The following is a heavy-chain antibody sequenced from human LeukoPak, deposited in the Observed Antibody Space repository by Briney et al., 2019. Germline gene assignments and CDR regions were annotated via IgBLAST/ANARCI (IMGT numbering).Heavy chain of an antibody. CDR2: IWSGGTDK. D-gene: IGHD1-26*01. V-gene: IGHV3-30*18. J-gene: IGHJ4*02. Sequence: PGRSLRLSCAASGFTFSNYGMHWVRQAPGKGLEWVAVIWSGGTDKYYADSVKGRFTVSRDNSKNTLYLQMNSLRAEDTAVYYCGKRLTSWELEYWGQGTLVTVFS. CDR1: GFTFSNYG. CDR3: GKRLTSWELEY.